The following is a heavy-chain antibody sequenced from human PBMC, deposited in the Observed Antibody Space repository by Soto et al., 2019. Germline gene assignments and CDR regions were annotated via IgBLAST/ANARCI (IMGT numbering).Heavy chain of an antibody. J-gene: IGHJ5*02. CDR2: INADNGNT. Sequence: ASVKVSCKASGYTFTSYAMHWVRQAPGQRLEWMGWINADNGNTKYSQKFQGRVTITRDTSASTAYMELSSLRSEDTAVYYCASDTRRCTNGVCHFSSISPWFDHWGQGTLVTVSS. CDR3: ASDTRRCTNGVCHFSSISPWFDH. D-gene: IGHD2-8*01. CDR1: GYTFTSYA. V-gene: IGHV1-3*01.